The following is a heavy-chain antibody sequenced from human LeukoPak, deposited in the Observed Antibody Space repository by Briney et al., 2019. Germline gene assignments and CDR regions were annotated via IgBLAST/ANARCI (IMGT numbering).Heavy chain of an antibody. CDR3: ARELVSSGTGYFDL. CDR2: ITGSSTWT. CDR1: GFTFGNFG. V-gene: IGHV3-23*01. D-gene: IGHD3-10*01. Sequence: GGSLRLSCEAAGFTFGNFGMTWVRQAPGKGLQWVSGITGSSTWTYYAASVKGRFTVSRDNSQNTLHLQMNSLRADDTAVYYCARELVSSGTGYFDLWGRGTLVTVSS. J-gene: IGHJ2*01.